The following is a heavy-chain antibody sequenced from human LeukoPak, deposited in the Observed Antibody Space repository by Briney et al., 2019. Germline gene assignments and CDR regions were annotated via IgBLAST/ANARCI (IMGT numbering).Heavy chain of an antibody. Sequence: EASVKVSCKSSGYTFTIYGISWVRQAPGQGLEWMGWISAYNGNTNYAQKLQGRVTMTTDTSTSTAYMELRSLRSDDTAVYYCARDRPRYCSGGSCPFQHWGQGTLVTVSS. V-gene: IGHV1-18*01. CDR3: ARDRPRYCSGGSCPFQH. D-gene: IGHD2-15*01. CDR1: GYTFTIYG. CDR2: ISAYNGNT. J-gene: IGHJ1*01.